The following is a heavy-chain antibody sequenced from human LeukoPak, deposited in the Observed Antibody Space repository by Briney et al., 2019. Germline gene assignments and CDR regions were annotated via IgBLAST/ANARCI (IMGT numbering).Heavy chain of an antibody. J-gene: IGHJ1*01. V-gene: IGHV1-69*04. CDR3: ARDRIATTVAYFQH. D-gene: IGHD4-17*01. CDR1: GGTFSSYA. CDR2: IIPILGIA. Sequence: ASVKVSCKASGGTFSSYAISWVRQAPGQGLEWMGRIIPILGIANYAQKFQGRVTITADKSTSTAYMELSSLRSEDTAVYYCARDRIATTVAYFQHWGQGTLVTVSS.